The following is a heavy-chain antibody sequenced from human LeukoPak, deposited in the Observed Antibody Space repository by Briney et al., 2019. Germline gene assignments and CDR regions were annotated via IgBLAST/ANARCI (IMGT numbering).Heavy chain of an antibody. J-gene: IGHJ4*02. V-gene: IGHV4-59*02. D-gene: IGHD5-24*01. CDR2: IYYDGST. Sequence: SETLSLTCSVSGGSVNKWYWSWIRQPPGKGLEWIGYIYYDGSTNYNPSLKNRVTISVDTSNNQFSLKLSSVTAADTAVYYCARDRGDGYNSGYFEYWGQGTLVTVSS. CDR1: GGSVNKWY. CDR3: ARDRGDGYNSGYFEY.